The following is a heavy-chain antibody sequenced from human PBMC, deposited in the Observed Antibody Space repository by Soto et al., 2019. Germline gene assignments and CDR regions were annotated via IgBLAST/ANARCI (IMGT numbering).Heavy chain of an antibody. Sequence: EVQLVESGGGLVEPGGSLRLSCAASGFTFSRYWMSWVRQAPGKGLEWVANMKYDGSEKYYLDSVKGRFTISRDNAKNSLYLEMTDLRAEDAAVYFCAIDRGGLVAEFDYWGQGTLVTVSS. CDR3: AIDRGGLVAEFDY. J-gene: IGHJ4*02. CDR2: MKYDGSEK. CDR1: GFTFSRYW. D-gene: IGHD3-16*01. V-gene: IGHV3-7*01.